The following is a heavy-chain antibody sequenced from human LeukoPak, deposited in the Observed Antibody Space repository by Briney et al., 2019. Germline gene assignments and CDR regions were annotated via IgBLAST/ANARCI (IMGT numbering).Heavy chain of an antibody. CDR1: GFTFSSYS. D-gene: IGHD2-2*01. Sequence: GGSLRLSCAASGFTFSSYSMNWVRQAPGKGLEWVSSISRSSSYIYYAHSVKGRFTISRDNAKSSLYLQMNSLRAEDTAVYYCARGYCSSTSSPEAFDIWGQGTMGTVSS. CDR3: ARGYCSSTSSPEAFDI. V-gene: IGHV3-21*01. J-gene: IGHJ3*02. CDR2: ISRSSSYI.